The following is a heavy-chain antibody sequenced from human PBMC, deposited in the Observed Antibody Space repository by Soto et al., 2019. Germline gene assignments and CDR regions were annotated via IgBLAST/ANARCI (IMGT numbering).Heavy chain of an antibody. J-gene: IGHJ2*01. D-gene: IGHD2-21*01. CDR1: GYTFTSYA. V-gene: IGHV1-3*01. CDR2: INAGNGNT. Sequence: QVQLVQSGAEVKKPGASVKVSCKASGYTFTSYAMHWVRQAPGQRLEWMGWINAGNGNTKYSQKFQGRVTITRDTSASTASMVLSSLRSEVTAVYYCARVPGYSTADLWGRGTLVTVSS. CDR3: ARVPGYSTADL.